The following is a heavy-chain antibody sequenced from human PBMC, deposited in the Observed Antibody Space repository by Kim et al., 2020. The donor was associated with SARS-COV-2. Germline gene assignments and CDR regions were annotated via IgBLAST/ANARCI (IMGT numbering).Heavy chain of an antibody. CDR1: GGSISSYY. Sequence: SETLSLTCTVSGGSISSYYWSWIRQPPGKGLEWIGYIYYSGSTNYNPSLKSRVTISVDTSKNQFSLKLSSVTAADTAVYYCARGGGRDYDGSGSYSHFDYWVQGTLVTVSS. J-gene: IGHJ4*02. CDR3: ARGGGRDYDGSGSYSHFDY. D-gene: IGHD3-10*01. CDR2: IYYSGST. V-gene: IGHV4-59*13.